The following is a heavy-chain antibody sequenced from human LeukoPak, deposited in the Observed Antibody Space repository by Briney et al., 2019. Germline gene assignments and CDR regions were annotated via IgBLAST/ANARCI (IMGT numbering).Heavy chain of an antibody. CDR2: ISSSGSTI. D-gene: IGHD3-10*01. Sequence: GGSLRLSCAASGITLSSYEMSWVRQAPGKGLEWVSYISSSGSTIYYADSVKGRFTISRDNAKNSLYLQMNSLRAEDTAVYYCARGRVLRIDYWGQGTLVTVSS. J-gene: IGHJ4*02. V-gene: IGHV3-48*03. CDR1: GITLSSYE. CDR3: ARGRVLRIDY.